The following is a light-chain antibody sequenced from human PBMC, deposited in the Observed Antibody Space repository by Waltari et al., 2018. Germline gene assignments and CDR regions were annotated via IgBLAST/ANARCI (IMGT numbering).Light chain of an antibody. CDR3: QHRSNWPLN. J-gene: IGKJ4*01. V-gene: IGKV3-11*01. Sequence: EIVLTQHPATLSLSPGEGATISCRASQNVGNYLAWYQQKPGQAPRLLIYDTSNRATGIPARFSGSGSGTDFTLTISGLEPEDFAVYYCQHRSNWPLNFGGGTKVEIK. CDR1: QNVGNY. CDR2: DTS.